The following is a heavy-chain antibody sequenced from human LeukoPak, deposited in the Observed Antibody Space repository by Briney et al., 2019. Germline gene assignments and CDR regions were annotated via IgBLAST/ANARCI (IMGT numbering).Heavy chain of an antibody. D-gene: IGHD6-19*01. CDR2: ISSSSSTI. J-gene: IGHJ5*02. CDR1: GFTFSSYS. Sequence: GGSLRLSCAASGFTFSSYSMNWVRQAPGKGLEWVSYISSSSSTIYYADSVKGRFTISRDNAKNSLYLQMNSLRAEDTAVYYCATEGYSSGPPISNWFDPWGQGTLVTVSS. CDR3: ATEGYSSGPPISNWFDP. V-gene: IGHV3-48*01.